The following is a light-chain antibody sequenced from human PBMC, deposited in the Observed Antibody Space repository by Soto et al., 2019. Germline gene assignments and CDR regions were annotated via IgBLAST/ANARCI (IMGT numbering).Light chain of an antibody. CDR3: QQYNSYST. CDR1: QSISSW. CDR2: DAS. V-gene: IGKV1-5*01. Sequence: DIQMTQSPSTLSASVGDRVTITCRASQSISSWLAWYQQKPGKAPKLLIYDASSLESGVPSRFSGSGSGTVFTLTISIVQPDDFATYYYQQYNSYSTFGQGTKVEIK. J-gene: IGKJ1*01.